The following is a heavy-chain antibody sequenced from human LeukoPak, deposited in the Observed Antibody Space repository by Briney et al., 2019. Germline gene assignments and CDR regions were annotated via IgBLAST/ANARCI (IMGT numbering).Heavy chain of an antibody. Sequence: PGGSLRLSCAASGFTFSSYWMSWVRQAPGKGLEWVANIKEDGSEKYYVDSVKGRFTISRDNAKNSLYLQMNSLRAEDTALYYCAKDLSGAVYDIFGEAFDIWGQGTMVTVSS. J-gene: IGHJ3*02. V-gene: IGHV3-7*03. CDR3: AKDLSGAVYDIFGEAFDI. CDR1: GFTFSSYW. D-gene: IGHD3-9*01. CDR2: IKEDGSEK.